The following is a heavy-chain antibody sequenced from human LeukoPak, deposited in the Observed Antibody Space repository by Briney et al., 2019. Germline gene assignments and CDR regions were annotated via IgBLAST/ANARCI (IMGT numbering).Heavy chain of an antibody. CDR3: AKESGKFDY. CDR2: ISADGGST. V-gene: IGHV3-43*02. J-gene: IGHJ4*02. CDR1: GINFADYA. Sequence: GGSLRLSCVVSGINFADYAVHWVRQPPGKGLEWVSLISADGGSTFSAGSVKGRFSISRDNSKNSLYLQMNSLRSEDTAMYYCAKESGKFDYWGQGTLVAVSS.